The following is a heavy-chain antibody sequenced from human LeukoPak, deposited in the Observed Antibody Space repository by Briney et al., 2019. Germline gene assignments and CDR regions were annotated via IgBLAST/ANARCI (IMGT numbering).Heavy chain of an antibody. Sequence: GGSLRLSCAASGITVSNNYMSWVRQAPGKGLEWVSAISGSGDSTYYADSVKGRFTISRDNSMNTLYLQMNSLRAEDPAVYYCARHFRAFSYGLDVWGQGTTVTVSS. J-gene: IGHJ6*02. D-gene: IGHD5-18*01. CDR2: ISGSGDST. CDR3: ARHFRAFSYGLDV. CDR1: GITVSNNY. V-gene: IGHV3-23*01.